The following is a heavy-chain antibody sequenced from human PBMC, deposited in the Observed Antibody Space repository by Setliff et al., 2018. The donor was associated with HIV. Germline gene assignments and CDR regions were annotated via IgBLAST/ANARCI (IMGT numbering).Heavy chain of an antibody. J-gene: IGHJ4*02. CDR1: RGTFSSYG. V-gene: IGHV1-69*05. CDR2: IIPLFGTA. CDR3: ASGSGYCKNGNCYIGVHKNPDKYYFDY. Sequence: GASVKVSCKASRGTFSSYGFNWVRQAPGQGLEWMGGIIPLFGTANYAQKFQGRVTMTTDELMTTAYLELSSPRSEDTAVYYCASGSGYCKNGNCYIGVHKNPDKYYFDYWGQGTLVTVSS. D-gene: IGHD2-8*01.